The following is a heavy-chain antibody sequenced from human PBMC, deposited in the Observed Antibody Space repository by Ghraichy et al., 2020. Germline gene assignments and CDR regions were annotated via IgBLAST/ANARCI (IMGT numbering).Heavy chain of an antibody. CDR1: GFTFDSYW. V-gene: IGHV3-7*01. D-gene: IGHD6-19*01. Sequence: GGSLRLSCAASGFTFDSYWMSWVRQAPGKGLEWVANIKQDGSQKYYVDAVKGRFTISRDNAKNSLYLQMNSLRAEDTAVYYCARCGWYSDYWGQGTLVTVSS. CDR2: IKQDGSQK. J-gene: IGHJ4*02. CDR3: ARCGWYSDY.